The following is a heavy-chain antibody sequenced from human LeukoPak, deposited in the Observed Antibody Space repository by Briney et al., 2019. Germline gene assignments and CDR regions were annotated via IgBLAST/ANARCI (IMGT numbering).Heavy chain of an antibody. V-gene: IGHV3-73*01. CDR3: TRDRGTYNWFDP. CDR1: GFTFSGSA. D-gene: IGHD2-15*01. J-gene: IGHJ5*02. CDR2: IDKKDNLYAT. Sequence: GGSLKLSCVASGFTFSGSAVHWVRQSSGKGLEWVGHIDKKDNLYATAYAESVRGRFTISRDDSKDTAFLHMDSLKTEDTALYYCTRDRGTYNWFDPWGQGTLVTVSS.